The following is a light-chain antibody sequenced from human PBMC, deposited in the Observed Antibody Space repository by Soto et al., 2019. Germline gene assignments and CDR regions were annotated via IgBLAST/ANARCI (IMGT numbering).Light chain of an antibody. J-gene: IGLJ2*01. CDR1: SSNIGAGYD. CDR3: QSYDSSRSGYVV. Sequence: QSVLTQPPSVSGAPGQRVTISCTGSSSNIGAGYDVHWYQQLPRTAPKLLIYGNSNRPSGVPDRFSGSKSGTSASLAITGLEGEDEDDYYCQSYDSSRSGYVVFGGGTKLTVL. V-gene: IGLV1-40*01. CDR2: GNS.